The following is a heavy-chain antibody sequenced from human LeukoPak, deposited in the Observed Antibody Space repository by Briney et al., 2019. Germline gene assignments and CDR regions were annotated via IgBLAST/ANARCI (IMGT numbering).Heavy chain of an antibody. J-gene: IGHJ4*02. D-gene: IGHD4-17*01. Sequence: SETLSLTCTVSGGAISGSFWSCIRQPPGKGQEWGGYIYYSGSTNYNPSLKSRVTIAVDTSKNQFSLKLSSVTAAATAVYYCARFIMTTVTTAFHDYWGQGTLVTVSS. CDR2: IYYSGST. CDR1: GGAISGSF. V-gene: IGHV4-59*01. CDR3: ARFIMTTVTTAFHDY.